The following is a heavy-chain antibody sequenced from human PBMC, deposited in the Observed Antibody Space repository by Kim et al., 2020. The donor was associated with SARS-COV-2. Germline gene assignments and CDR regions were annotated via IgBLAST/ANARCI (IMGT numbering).Heavy chain of an antibody. V-gene: IGHV4-34*01. CDR3: ARRDAGTIGEYYDILTGFDY. CDR2: INHSGST. J-gene: IGHJ4*02. CDR1: GGSFSGYY. D-gene: IGHD3-9*01. Sequence: ETLSLTCAVYGGSFSGYYWSWIRQPPGKGLEWIGEINHSGSTNYNPSLKSRVTISVDTSKNQFSLKLSSVTAADTAVYYCARRDAGTIGEYYDILTGFDYWGQGTLVTVSS.